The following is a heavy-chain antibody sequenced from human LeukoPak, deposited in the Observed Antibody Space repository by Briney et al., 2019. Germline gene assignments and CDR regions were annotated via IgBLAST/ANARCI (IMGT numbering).Heavy chain of an antibody. CDR1: GYTFTDYD. Sequence: SVKVSCKASGYTFTDYDFNWVRQASGQGLEWMGWMNPNSGNTGYAQKFQGRVTMTRDTSISTAYLELSSLTSEDTAVYYCARKGASDFWGQGTLVTVSS. V-gene: IGHV1-8*01. J-gene: IGHJ4*02. CDR2: MNPNSGNT. CDR3: ARKGASDF.